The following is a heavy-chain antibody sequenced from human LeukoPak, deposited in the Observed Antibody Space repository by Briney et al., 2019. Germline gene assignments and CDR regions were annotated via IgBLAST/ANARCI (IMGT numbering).Heavy chain of an antibody. CDR2: IIPIFGTA. CDR3: ASLGIAAAGTSYGWFDP. CDR1: GGTFGSYA. D-gene: IGHD6-13*01. Sequence: GSSVKVSCKASGGTFGSYAISWVRQAPGQGLEWMGGIIPIFGTANYAQKFQGRVTITADKSTSTAYMELSSLRSEDTAVYYCASLGIAAAGTSYGWFDPWGQGTLVTVSS. V-gene: IGHV1-69*06. J-gene: IGHJ5*02.